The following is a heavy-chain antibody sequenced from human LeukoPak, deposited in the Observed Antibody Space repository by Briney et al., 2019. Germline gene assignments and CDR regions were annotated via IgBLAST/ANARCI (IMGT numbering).Heavy chain of an antibody. CDR3: ANGAVGATPYFDY. Sequence: GGSLRLSCAASGFTFSSYGMHWVRQAPGKGLEWVAVISYDGSNKYYADSVKGRFTISRDNSKNTLYLQMNSLRAEDTAVYYCANGAVGATPYFDYWGQGTLVTVSS. D-gene: IGHD1-26*01. CDR2: ISYDGSNK. J-gene: IGHJ4*02. CDR1: GFTFSSYG. V-gene: IGHV3-30*18.